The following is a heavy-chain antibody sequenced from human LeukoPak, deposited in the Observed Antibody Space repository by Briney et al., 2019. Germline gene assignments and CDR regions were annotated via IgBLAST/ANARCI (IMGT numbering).Heavy chain of an antibody. CDR3: ARPYAWGGFDP. J-gene: IGHJ5*02. Sequence: GGSLRLSCAASGFTFSSYSMNWVRQAPGKGLEWVSYISSSSSTIYYADSVKGRFTISRDNAKNSLYLQMNSLRAEDTAVYYCARPYAWGGFDPWGQGTLVTVSS. D-gene: IGHD3-16*01. CDR1: GFTFSSYS. V-gene: IGHV3-48*01. CDR2: ISSSSSTI.